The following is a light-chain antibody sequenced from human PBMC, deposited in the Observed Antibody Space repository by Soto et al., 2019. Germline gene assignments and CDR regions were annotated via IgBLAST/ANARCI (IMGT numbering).Light chain of an antibody. CDR3: QQSYSTPS. CDR1: QGISSY. Sequence: IQLTQSPPSLSASVGDRVTIACRASQGISSYLAWYQQKPGKAPQLLIYAASTLQSGVPSRFSGSGSGTDFTLTISSLQPEDFATYYCQQSYSTPSFGQGTRLEIK. CDR2: AAS. V-gene: IGKV1-39*01. J-gene: IGKJ5*01.